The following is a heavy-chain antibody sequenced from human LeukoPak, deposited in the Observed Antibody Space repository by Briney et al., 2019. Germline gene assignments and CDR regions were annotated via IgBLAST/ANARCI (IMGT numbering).Heavy chain of an antibody. J-gene: IGHJ4*02. CDR1: GYTFAAYF. CDR2: IDPKSGAT. V-gene: IGHV1-2*02. Sequence: GATVKVSCKASGYTFAAYFMHWVRQAPGQGLEWMGWIDPKSGATSYAQKFQGRVTLTRDTSITTAYMEVSRLTSGNTAVYYCARDVPGYSSSYDFWGQGTLVTVSS. CDR3: ARDVPGYSSSYDF. D-gene: IGHD6-13*01.